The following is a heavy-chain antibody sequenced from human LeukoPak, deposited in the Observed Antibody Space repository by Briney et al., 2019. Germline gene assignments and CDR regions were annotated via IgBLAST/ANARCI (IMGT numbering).Heavy chain of an antibody. V-gene: IGHV3-74*01. CDR3: ARGGYNGYVPFDY. CDR2: INSDGSST. Sequence: PGGSLRLSCAASGFTFSSYWMHWVRQAPGKGLVWVSRINSDGSSTSYADSVKGRFTISRDNAKNTLYLQMNSLRAEDTAVYYCARGGYNGYVPFDYWGQGTLVTVSS. D-gene: IGHD5-12*01. CDR1: GFTFSSYW. J-gene: IGHJ4*02.